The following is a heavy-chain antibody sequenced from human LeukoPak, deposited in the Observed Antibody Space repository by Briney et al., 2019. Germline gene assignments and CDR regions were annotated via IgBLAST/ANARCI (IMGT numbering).Heavy chain of an antibody. CDR2: ITGSGDTT. CDR1: GFTFSSYA. D-gene: IGHD3-10*01. J-gene: IGHJ5*02. CDR3: ARARKSGGITMLRGVKDRGWFDP. Sequence: PGQSLRLSCAASGFTFSSYAMSWLRQVPGKGLEWFSSITGSGDTTDHADSVKGRFTISRDISKNTLYLQMNSLGAEDTAVYYCARARKSGGITMLRGVKDRGWFDPWGQGTLVTVSS. V-gene: IGHV3-23*01.